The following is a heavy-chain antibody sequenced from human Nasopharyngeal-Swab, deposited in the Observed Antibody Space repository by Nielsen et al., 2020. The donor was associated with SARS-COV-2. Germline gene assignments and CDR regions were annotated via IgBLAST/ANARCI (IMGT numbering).Heavy chain of an antibody. CDR2: IYYSGST. D-gene: IGHD6-13*01. Sequence: SETLSLTCTVSGGSISSSSYYWGWIRQPPGKGLEWIGSIYYSGSTYYNPSLKSRVTISVDTSKNQFSLKLSSVTAADTAVYYCARHTPIATAATGYFQHWGQGTLVTVSS. J-gene: IGHJ1*01. CDR3: ARHTPIATAATGYFQH. V-gene: IGHV4-39*01. CDR1: GGSISSSSYY.